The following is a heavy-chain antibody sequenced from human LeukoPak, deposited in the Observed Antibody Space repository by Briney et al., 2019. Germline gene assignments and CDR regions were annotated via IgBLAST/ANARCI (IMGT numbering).Heavy chain of an antibody. V-gene: IGHV4-30-4*01. CDR1: GGSVSSGDYY. CDR3: ARRSRTGSYTFDY. D-gene: IGHD3/OR15-3a*01. CDR2: IYYTGRT. Sequence: SETLSLTCTVSGGSVSSGDYYWSWIRQPPGKGLEWIGYIYYTGRTHYNPSLKSRVSISADTSKNQFSLQLGSVTAADTAVYYCARRSRTGSYTFDYWGQGTLVTVSS. J-gene: IGHJ4*02.